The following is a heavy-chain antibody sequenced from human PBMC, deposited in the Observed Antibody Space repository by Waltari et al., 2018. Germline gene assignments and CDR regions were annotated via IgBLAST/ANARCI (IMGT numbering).Heavy chain of an antibody. CDR1: GFPFSSYW. CDR3: ARDLDGALDY. V-gene: IGHV3-7*04. Sequence: EVQLVESGGGLVQPGGSLRLSCAASGFPFSSYWMSWVRQAPGKGLEWVANIKQDGSEKYYVDSVKGRFTISRDNAKNSLYLQMNSLRAEDTAVYYCARDLDGALDYWGQGTLVTVSS. CDR2: IKQDGSEK. J-gene: IGHJ4*02. D-gene: IGHD1-1*01.